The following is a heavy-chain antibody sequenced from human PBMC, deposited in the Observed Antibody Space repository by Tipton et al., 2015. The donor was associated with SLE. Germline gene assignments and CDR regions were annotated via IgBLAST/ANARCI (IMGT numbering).Heavy chain of an antibody. CDR3: ARKELSTMRDY. CDR2: ISHSGNT. D-gene: IGHD5-24*01. J-gene: IGHJ4*02. V-gene: IGHV4-39*07. CDR1: GVSIRTPTYY. Sequence: TLSLTCTVSGVSIRTPTYYWGWIRQPPGKGLEWIGTISHSGNTYSHTSLESRVTISVDTSQNQFSMSLSFVSAADTAVYYCARKELSTMRDYWGQGTLVTVSS.